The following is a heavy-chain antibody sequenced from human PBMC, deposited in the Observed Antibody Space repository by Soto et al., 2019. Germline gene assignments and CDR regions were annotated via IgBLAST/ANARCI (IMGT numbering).Heavy chain of an antibody. CDR1: GYTFTSYA. CDR3: ASSRLWFGELLGYYFDY. V-gene: IGHV1-3*01. J-gene: IGHJ4*02. Sequence: ASVKVSCKASGYTFTSYAMHWVRQAPGQRLEWMGWINAGNGNTKYSQKFQGRVTITRDTSASIAYMELSSLRSEDTAVYYCASSRLWFGELLGYYFDYWGQGTLVTVSS. D-gene: IGHD3-10*01. CDR2: INAGNGNT.